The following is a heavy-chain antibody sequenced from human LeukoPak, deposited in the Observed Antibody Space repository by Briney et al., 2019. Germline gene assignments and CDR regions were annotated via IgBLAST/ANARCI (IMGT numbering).Heavy chain of an antibody. V-gene: IGHV4-59*01. CDR2: IYYSGST. CDR3: ASRDGYNGSFDY. D-gene: IGHD5-24*01. Sequence: SETLSLTCTVSGGSISIYYWSWIRQPPGKGLEWIGYIYYSGSTNYNPSLKSRVTISVDTSKNQFSLKLSSVTAADTAVYYCASRDGYNGSFDYWGQGTLVTVSS. J-gene: IGHJ4*02. CDR1: GGSISIYY.